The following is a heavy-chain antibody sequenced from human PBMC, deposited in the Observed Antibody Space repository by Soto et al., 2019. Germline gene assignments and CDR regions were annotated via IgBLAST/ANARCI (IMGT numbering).Heavy chain of an antibody. CDR1: GFTFTSYW. D-gene: IGHD2-2*01. V-gene: IGHV5-51*01. Sequence: GESLKISCKGSGFTFTSYWIAWVRQMPEKGLEWMGIIYPGDSDSSYSPSFQGQVTISADKSINTAYLHWSSLKASDTAIYYCAKHEGYCSTTTCSNFDYWGQGTLVTSPQ. CDR2: IYPGDSDS. CDR3: AKHEGYCSTTTCSNFDY. J-gene: IGHJ4*02.